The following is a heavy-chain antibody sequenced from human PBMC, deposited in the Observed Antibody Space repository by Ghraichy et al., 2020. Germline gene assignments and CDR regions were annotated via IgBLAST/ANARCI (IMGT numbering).Heavy chain of an antibody. CDR1: GGSFSGYY. D-gene: IGHD3-22*01. V-gene: IGHV4-34*01. CDR2: INHSGST. Sequence: SETLSLTCAVYGGSFSGYYWSWIRQPPGKGLEWIGEINHSGSTNYNPSLKSRVTISVDTSKNQFSLKLSSVTAADTAVYYCARHGVDYYDSSGYDVGWGQGTLVTVSS. J-gene: IGHJ4*02. CDR3: ARHGVDYYDSSGYDVG.